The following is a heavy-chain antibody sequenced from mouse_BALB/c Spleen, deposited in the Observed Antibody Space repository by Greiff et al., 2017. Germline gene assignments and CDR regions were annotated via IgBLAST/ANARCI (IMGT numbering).Heavy chain of an antibody. V-gene: IGHV3-6*02. CDR3: ARGDYRYDEGYYFDY. CDR2: ISYDGSN. Sequence: EVKLVESGPGLVKPSQSLSLTCSVTGYSITSGYYWNWIRQFPGNKLEWMGYISYDGSNNYNPSLKNRISITRDTSKNQFFLKLNSVTTEDTATYYCARGDYRYDEGYYFDYWGQGTTLTVSS. J-gene: IGHJ2*01. D-gene: IGHD2-14*01. CDR1: GYSITSGYY.